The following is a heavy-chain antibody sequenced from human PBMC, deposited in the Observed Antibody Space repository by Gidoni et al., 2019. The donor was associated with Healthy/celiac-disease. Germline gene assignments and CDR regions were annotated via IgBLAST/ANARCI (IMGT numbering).Heavy chain of an antibody. D-gene: IGHD3-10*01. V-gene: IGHV3-11*05. CDR3: ARDITMVRGEFGY. CDR1: GFTFSDYY. Sequence: QVQLVAAGGGLVKPGGSLRRSWAAAGFTFSDYYMSWIRKAPGKGLEGVSYISSSSSYTNYADSVQGRFTISRDNAKNSVFLQRTSLRAEDTAVYYCARDITMVRGEFGYWGQGTLVTVSS. CDR2: ISSSSSYT. J-gene: IGHJ4*02.